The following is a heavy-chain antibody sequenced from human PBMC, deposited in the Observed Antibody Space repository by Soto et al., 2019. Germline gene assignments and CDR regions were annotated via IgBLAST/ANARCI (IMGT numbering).Heavy chain of an antibody. CDR3: AKIISDYWGRDAIDI. J-gene: IGHJ3*02. CDR2: ISYDGSNK. V-gene: IGHV3-30*18. CDR1: GFTFRSYG. D-gene: IGHD3-3*01. Sequence: PGGSLRLSCAASGFTFRSYGMHWARQAPGKGLEWVAVISYDGSNKYYADSVKGRFTISRDNSKNTLYLQMNSLRAEDTAVYYCAKIISDYWGRDAIDIWGQGTMVTVSS.